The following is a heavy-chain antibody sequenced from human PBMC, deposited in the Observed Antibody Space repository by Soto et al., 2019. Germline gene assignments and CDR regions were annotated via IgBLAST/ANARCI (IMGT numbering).Heavy chain of an antibody. J-gene: IGHJ4*02. D-gene: IGHD3-10*01. V-gene: IGHV1-69*02. CDR1: GDTFNSYT. CDR2: TIPILSMS. Sequence: QVHLVQSGAELRKPGSSVRVSCKASGDTFNSYTINWVRQAPGLGLGWMGRTIPILSMSNYALKFQGRLTITADKSTSTAYMVLSSLRSEDTAIYWCATSDGSGSQAFDYGGPGALVTVSS. CDR3: ATSDGSGSQAFDY.